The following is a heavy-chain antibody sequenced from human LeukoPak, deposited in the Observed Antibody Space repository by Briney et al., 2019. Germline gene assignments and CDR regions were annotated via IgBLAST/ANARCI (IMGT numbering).Heavy chain of an antibody. CDR3: ARAESSNWNAKYFFDY. CDR2: INPNNGGT. D-gene: IGHD1-20*01. V-gene: IGHV1-2*06. Sequence: ASVNVSCKASGYTFTGYYIHWVRQAPGQGLEWMGRINPNNGGTNYAQRFQGRVTMTRDTSISTAYMELSRLRSDDTAVYYCARAESSNWNAKYFFDYWGQGTLVTVSS. CDR1: GYTFTGYY. J-gene: IGHJ4*02.